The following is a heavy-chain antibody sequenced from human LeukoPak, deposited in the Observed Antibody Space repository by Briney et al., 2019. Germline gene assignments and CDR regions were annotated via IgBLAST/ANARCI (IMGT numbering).Heavy chain of an antibody. Sequence: SQTLSLTCTVSGGSISSGSYYWTWSRQPAGKGLEWIGRISGSGSTNYNPSLKRRVTISMDTSKNQFSLKLTSVTAADTAVYYCARASSISWSSGWFDPWGQGSLVTVSS. D-gene: IGHD6-13*01. CDR2: ISGSGST. CDR3: ARASSISWSSGWFDP. CDR1: GGSISSGSYY. V-gene: IGHV4-61*02. J-gene: IGHJ5*02.